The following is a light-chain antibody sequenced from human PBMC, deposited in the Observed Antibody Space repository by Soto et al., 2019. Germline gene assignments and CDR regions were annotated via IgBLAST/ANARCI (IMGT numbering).Light chain of an antibody. CDR1: SSDVGAYTS. V-gene: IGLV2-14*01. J-gene: IGLJ1*01. Sequence: QSVLTQPASVSGSPGQSITISCTGTSSDVGAYTSVSWYQQHPGKAPKLIIYEVSNRPPGVSTRFSGSKSASTASLTISGLQAEDEAHDYCSSYTSENRAYVFANGTKVTV. CDR2: EVS. CDR3: SSYTSENRAYV.